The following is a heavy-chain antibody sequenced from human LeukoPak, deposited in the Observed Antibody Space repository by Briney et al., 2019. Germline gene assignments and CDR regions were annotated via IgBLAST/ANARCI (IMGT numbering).Heavy chain of an antibody. CDR2: ISYDGSNK. D-gene: IGHD1-26*01. CDR1: GFTFSSYA. J-gene: IGHJ4*02. V-gene: IGHV3-30-3*01. Sequence: PGRSLRLSCAASGFTFSSYAMHWVRQAPGKGLEWVAVISYDGSNKYYADSVKGRFTISRDNSKNTLYLQMNSLRAEDTAVYYCARDGATWEPLPDYWGQGTLVTVSS. CDR3: ARDGATWEPLPDY.